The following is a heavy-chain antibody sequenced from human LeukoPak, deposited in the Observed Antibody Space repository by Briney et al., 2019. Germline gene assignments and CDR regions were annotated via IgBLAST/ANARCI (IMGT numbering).Heavy chain of an antibody. D-gene: IGHD3-22*01. CDR2: ISYTGST. V-gene: IGHV4-39*07. J-gene: IGHJ4*02. Sequence: SETLSLTCSASGDSIRSGAYSWGWIRQPPGKGLEWIGSISYTGSTYYNPSLKSRVTISVDTSKNQFSLKLSSVTAADTAVYYCARRVVGSISGYYFYFDYWGQGTLVTVSS. CDR3: ARRVVGSISGYYFYFDY. CDR1: GDSIRSGAYS.